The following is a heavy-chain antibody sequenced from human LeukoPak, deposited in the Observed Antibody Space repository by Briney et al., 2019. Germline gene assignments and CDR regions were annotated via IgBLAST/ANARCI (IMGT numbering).Heavy chain of an antibody. Sequence: SETLSLTCAVYGGSFSGYYWSWIRQPPGKGLEWIGEINHSGSTNYNPSLKSRVTISVDKSKNQFSLKLSSVTAADTAVYYCARIGGIAVAGTPYYYYYMDVWGKGTTVTVSS. CDR2: INHSGST. CDR1: GGSFSGYY. D-gene: IGHD6-19*01. J-gene: IGHJ6*03. CDR3: ARIGGIAVAGTPYYYYYMDV. V-gene: IGHV4-34*01.